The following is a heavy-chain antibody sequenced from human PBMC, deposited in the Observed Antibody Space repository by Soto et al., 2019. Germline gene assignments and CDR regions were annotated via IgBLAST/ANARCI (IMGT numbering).Heavy chain of an antibody. V-gene: IGHV2-5*02. Sequence: QITLKESGPTLVKPTQTLTLTCTFSAFSLSTGGVGVGWIRQPPGKALEWLALIYWDDDKRYRPSLRSRLTITKESSKNQVVLTMTNMDPVDTATYYCIQSRCGGDCLQSYASYYYYGMDVWGQGTTVTVSS. J-gene: IGHJ6*02. D-gene: IGHD2-21*02. CDR2: IYWDDDK. CDR1: AFSLSTGGVG. CDR3: IQSRCGGDCLQSYASYYYYGMDV.